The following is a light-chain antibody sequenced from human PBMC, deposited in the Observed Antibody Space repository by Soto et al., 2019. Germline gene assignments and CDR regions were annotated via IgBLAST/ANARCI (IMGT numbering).Light chain of an antibody. J-gene: IGLJ1*01. CDR2: EVS. V-gene: IGLV2-14*01. CDR1: SSDVGGYDF. Sequence: QSVLTQPASVAGSPGQSITISCAGTSSDVGGYDFVSWYQHHPGRAPKLLIYEVSGRPSGVSYRFSGSKSGNTASLIISGLQAEDEAYYYCSSYAGSNRVFGTGTKVTVL. CDR3: SSYAGSNRV.